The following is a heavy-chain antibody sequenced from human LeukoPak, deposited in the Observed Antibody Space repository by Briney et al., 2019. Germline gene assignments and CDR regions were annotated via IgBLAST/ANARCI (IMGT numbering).Heavy chain of an antibody. J-gene: IGHJ6*02. Sequence: GGSLRLSCAASGFTFSSYGMHWVRQAPGKGLEWVAYIRYDGSNKYYADSVKGRFTISRDNSKNTLYLQMNSLRAEDTAVYYCAKDILEYSSTRGYYYYYGMDVWGQGTTVTVSS. CDR1: GFTFSSYG. V-gene: IGHV3-30*02. CDR2: IRYDGSNK. D-gene: IGHD6-6*01. CDR3: AKDILEYSSTRGYYYYYGMDV.